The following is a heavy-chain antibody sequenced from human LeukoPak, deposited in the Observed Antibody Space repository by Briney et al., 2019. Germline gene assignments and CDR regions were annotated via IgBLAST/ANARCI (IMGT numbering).Heavy chain of an antibody. J-gene: IGHJ4*02. Sequence: GGSLRLSCVASGFTFSSHGMHWVRQAPGKGLEWVAVIWHDGSHRYYPDSVKGRFTISRDNSKNTLFLQMDSLRVDDTAVYYCVRDNAAADGALDYWGQGSLVTVSS. CDR3: VRDNAAADGALDY. V-gene: IGHV3-33*01. CDR1: GFTFSSHG. CDR2: IWHDGSHR. D-gene: IGHD5-24*01.